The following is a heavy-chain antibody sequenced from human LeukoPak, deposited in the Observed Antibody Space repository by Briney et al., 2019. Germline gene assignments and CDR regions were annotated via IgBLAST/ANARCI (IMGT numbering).Heavy chain of an antibody. CDR1: GGSVSAFY. CDR2: VSYTGSTNHTGST. J-gene: IGHJ4*02. Sequence: SETLSLTCTVSGGSVSAFYWSWIRQPPGEGLQWIGYVSYTGSTNHTGSTNYNPSLKSRVTISVDTSKNQFSLKLSSVAAAETAVYYCARGAYSGYDQYYFDYWGQGILVTVSS. D-gene: IGHD5-12*01. V-gene: IGHV4-59*02. CDR3: ARGAYSGYDQYYFDY.